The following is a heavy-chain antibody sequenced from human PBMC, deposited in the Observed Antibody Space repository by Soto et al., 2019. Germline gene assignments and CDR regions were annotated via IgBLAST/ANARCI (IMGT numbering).Heavy chain of an antibody. J-gene: IGHJ3*02. CDR2: INPSGGST. D-gene: IGHD6-13*01. Sequence: ASVKVSCKASGYTFTSYGISWVRQAPGQGLEWMGIINPSGGSTSYAQKFQGRVTMTRDTSTSTVYMELSSLRSEDTAVYYCARDPSYSTRAFDIWGQGTMVTVS. V-gene: IGHV1-46*03. CDR1: GYTFTSYG. CDR3: ARDPSYSTRAFDI.